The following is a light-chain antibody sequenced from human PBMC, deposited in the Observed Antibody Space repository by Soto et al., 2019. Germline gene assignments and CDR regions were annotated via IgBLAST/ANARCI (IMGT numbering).Light chain of an antibody. CDR1: QTISSW. CDR2: KAS. V-gene: IGKV1-5*03. J-gene: IGKJ1*01. CDR3: QQYNGYSRT. Sequence: IGITQSPSTLSGSVGERGTITGRASQTISSWLAWYQQKPGKAPKLLIYKASTLKSGVPSRFSGSASGTEFTLTISSMQPDDFATFYCQQYNGYSRTFGQGTKVDIK.